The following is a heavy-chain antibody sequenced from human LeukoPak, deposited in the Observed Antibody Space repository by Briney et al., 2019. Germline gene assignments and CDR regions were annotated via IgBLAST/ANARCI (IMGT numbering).Heavy chain of an antibody. J-gene: IGHJ4*02. CDR1: GFTFSSYS. Sequence: SGGSLRLSCAASGFTFSSYSMNWVRQAPGKGLEWVSSISSSSSYIYYADSVKGRFTISRDNAKNSLYLQMNSLRAEDTAVYYCARSCSSSWYVMDYWGQGTLVTVSS. CDR3: ARSCSSSWYVMDY. CDR2: ISSSSSYI. V-gene: IGHV3-21*01. D-gene: IGHD6-13*01.